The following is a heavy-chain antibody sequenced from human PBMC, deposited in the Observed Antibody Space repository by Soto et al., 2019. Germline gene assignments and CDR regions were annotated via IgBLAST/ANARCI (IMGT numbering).Heavy chain of an antibody. CDR3: AGVTEFAGSGPSYLDY. J-gene: IGHJ4*02. CDR2: ISYSGST. V-gene: IGHV4-31*03. Sequence: QVQLQESGPGLVKPSQPLSLTCTVSGGAISSGGYYWSWIRQHPGKGLEWIGYISYSGSTYYNPSLKSRVTISVDTSKNHVSLKLSAVTVAETAVYYCAGVTEFAGSGPSYLDYWGQGTLVTVSS. D-gene: IGHD3-10*01. CDR1: GGAISSGGYY.